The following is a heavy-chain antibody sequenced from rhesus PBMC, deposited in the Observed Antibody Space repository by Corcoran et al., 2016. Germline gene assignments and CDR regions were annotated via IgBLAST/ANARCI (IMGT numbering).Heavy chain of an antibody. V-gene: IGHV3S25*01. CDR3: ASRYYDRGYYTREDCEF. D-gene: IGHD3-28*01. CDR1: GFTFSSYW. CDR2: INSVGGSK. Sequence: EVQLVESGGGLAKPGGSLRLSCAASGFTFSSYWMNWVRQAPGKGLEWVSAINSVGGSKYYADSVKGRFTSSRDNAKNTLSLQMNSLRAEDTAVYYCASRYYDRGYYTREDCEFWGQGALVTGSS. J-gene: IGHJ1*01.